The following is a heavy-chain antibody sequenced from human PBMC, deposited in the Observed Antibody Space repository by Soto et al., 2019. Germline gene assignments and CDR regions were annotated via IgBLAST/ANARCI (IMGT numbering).Heavy chain of an antibody. D-gene: IGHD2-21*01. CDR2: IYYSGST. Sequence: PSETLSLTCTVSGGSISSYYWSWIRQPPGKGLEWIGYIYYSGSTNYNPSLKSRVTISVDTSKNQFSLRLSSVTAADTAVYYCARFPTRYCGGDCYDYWGQGTLVTVSS. CDR1: GGSISSYY. J-gene: IGHJ4*02. CDR3: ARFPTRYCGGDCYDY. V-gene: IGHV4-59*01.